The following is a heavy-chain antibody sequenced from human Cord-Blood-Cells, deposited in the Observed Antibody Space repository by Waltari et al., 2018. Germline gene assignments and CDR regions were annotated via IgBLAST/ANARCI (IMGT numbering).Heavy chain of an antibody. CDR2: MNPNIGNT. D-gene: IGHD6-13*01. J-gene: IGHJ4*02. CDR1: GYTFTSYD. V-gene: IGHV1-8*01. Sequence: QVQLVQSGAEVKKPGASVKVSCKASGYTFTSYDINWVRQATGQGLEWMGWMNPNIGNTGYAQKFQGKVTMTRNTSISTAYMELSSLRSEDTAVYYCARTAAGYSLRAIDYWGQGTLVTVSS. CDR3: ARTAAGYSLRAIDY.